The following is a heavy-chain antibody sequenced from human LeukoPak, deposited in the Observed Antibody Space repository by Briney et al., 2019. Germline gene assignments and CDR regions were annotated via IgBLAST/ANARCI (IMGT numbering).Heavy chain of an antibody. J-gene: IGHJ6*04. CDR2: ISSSGSTI. Sequence: GGSLRLSCATSGFTFNSFGMHWARQAPGKGLEGVSYISSSGSTIYYADSVKGRFTISRDNAKNSLYLQMNSLRAEDTAVYYCAELGITMIGGVWGKGTTVTISS. D-gene: IGHD3-10*02. CDR3: AELGITMIGGV. CDR1: GFTFNSFG. V-gene: IGHV3-48*03.